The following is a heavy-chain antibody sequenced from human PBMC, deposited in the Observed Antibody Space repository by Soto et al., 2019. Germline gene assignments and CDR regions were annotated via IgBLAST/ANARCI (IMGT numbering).Heavy chain of an antibody. CDR1: GFTFSSYA. CDR3: AKEPAMVSDAFDI. J-gene: IGHJ3*02. Sequence: GGSLRLSCAASGFTFSSYAMSWVRQAPGKGLEWVTAISGSGGSTYYADSVKGRFTISRDNSKNMLYLQMNSLRAEDTAVYYCAKEPAMVSDAFDIWGQGTMVTVSS. V-gene: IGHV3-23*01. D-gene: IGHD5-18*01. CDR2: ISGSGGST.